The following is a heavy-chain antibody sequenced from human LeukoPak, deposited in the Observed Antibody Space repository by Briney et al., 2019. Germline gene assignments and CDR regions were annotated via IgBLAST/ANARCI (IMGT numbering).Heavy chain of an antibody. J-gene: IGHJ4*02. D-gene: IGHD3-9*01. CDR1: GFSLSTSGVG. Sequence: SGPTLVKPTQTLTLTCTFSGFSLSTSGVGVGWIRQPPGKALEWLALIYWNDDKRYSPSLKSRLTITKDTSKNQVVLTMTNTDPVDTATYYCAHRRHDILTGYLNYFDYWGQGTLVTVSS. CDR3: AHRRHDILTGYLNYFDY. CDR2: IYWNDDK. V-gene: IGHV2-5*01.